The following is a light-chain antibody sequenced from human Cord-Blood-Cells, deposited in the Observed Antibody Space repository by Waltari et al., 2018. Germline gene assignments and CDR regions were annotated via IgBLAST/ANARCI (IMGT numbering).Light chain of an antibody. V-gene: IGLV2-14*01. CDR2: EVS. CDR1: SSHVGRYNY. J-gene: IGLJ2*01. CDR3: SSYTSSSTLV. Sequence: QSALTQPASVSGSPGQSTTLSCTGTSSHVGRYNYVSWYQQHPGKAPKLMIYEVSNRPSGVSNRFSGSKSGNTASLTISGLQAEDEADYYCSSYTSSSTLVFGGGTKLTVL.